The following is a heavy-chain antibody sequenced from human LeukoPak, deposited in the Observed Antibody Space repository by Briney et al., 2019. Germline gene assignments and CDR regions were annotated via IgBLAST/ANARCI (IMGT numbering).Heavy chain of an antibody. V-gene: IGHV3-33*01. CDR2: IWYDGSNK. Sequence: GGSLRLSCAASGFTFSSYGMHWVRQAPGKGLEWVAVIWYDGSNKYYADSVKGRFTISRDNSKNTLYLQMNSLRAEDTAVYYCARDLNGGSGRYYYYGMDVWGQGTTVTVSS. CDR1: GFTFSSYG. J-gene: IGHJ6*02. CDR3: ARDLNGGSGRYYYYGMDV. D-gene: IGHD3-10*01.